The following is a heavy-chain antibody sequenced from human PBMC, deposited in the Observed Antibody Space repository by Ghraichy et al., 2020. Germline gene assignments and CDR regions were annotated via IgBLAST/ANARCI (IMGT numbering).Heavy chain of an antibody. CDR3: ANSPNYDFWSGYLSYYFDY. J-gene: IGHJ4*02. CDR2: ISGSGGST. V-gene: IGHV3-23*01. CDR1: GFTFSNYA. D-gene: IGHD3-3*01. Sequence: GGSLRLFCAASGFTFSNYAMSWVRKAPGKGLEWVSAISGSGGSTYHADSVKGRFTISRDNSKNTLFLQMNSLRAEDTAVYYCANSPNYDFWSGYLSYYFDYWGQGTLVTVSS.